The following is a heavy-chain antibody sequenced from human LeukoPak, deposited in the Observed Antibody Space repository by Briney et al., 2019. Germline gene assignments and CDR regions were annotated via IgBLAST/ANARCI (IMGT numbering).Heavy chain of an antibody. CDR3: ARVRQDTILHSGAFDI. CDR1: GFTFSTYF. D-gene: IGHD2-21*01. Sequence: AGRSLRLSCAASGFTFSTYFMHWVRQAPGKGLEWVADIASDGSHTFYVESVKGRFTISRDNSKNTLYLQMNSLRAEDTAVYFCARVRQDTILHSGAFDIWGQGTMVTVSS. J-gene: IGHJ3*02. CDR2: IASDGSHT. V-gene: IGHV3-30-3*01.